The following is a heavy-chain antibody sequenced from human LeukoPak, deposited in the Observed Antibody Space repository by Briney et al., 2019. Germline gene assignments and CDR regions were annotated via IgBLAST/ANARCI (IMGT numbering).Heavy chain of an antibody. D-gene: IGHD3-22*01. Sequence: GGSLRLSCVASGFTFRRYWMTWVRQAPGKKPEWVANIKEDGSEKYYDDSVRGRFTISRDNAKNTLYLDMNSLRAEDTAVFYCATDQDHGYFRQWGQGTLVTVSS. CDR2: IKEDGSEK. V-gene: IGHV3-7*01. CDR3: ATDQDHGYFRQ. J-gene: IGHJ1*01. CDR1: GFTFRRYW.